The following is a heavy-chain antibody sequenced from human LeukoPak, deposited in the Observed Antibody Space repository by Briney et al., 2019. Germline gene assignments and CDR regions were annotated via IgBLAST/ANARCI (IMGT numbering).Heavy chain of an antibody. J-gene: IGHJ3*02. V-gene: IGHV1-69*01. Sequence: SVKVSCKASGGTFSSYAISWVRQAPGQGLERMGGIIPIFGTANYAQKFQGRVTITADESTSTAYMELSSLRSEDTAVYYCARMYYDFWSGYFGLDDAFDIWGQGTMVTVSS. CDR1: GGTFSSYA. CDR3: ARMYYDFWSGYFGLDDAFDI. CDR2: IIPIFGTA. D-gene: IGHD3-3*01.